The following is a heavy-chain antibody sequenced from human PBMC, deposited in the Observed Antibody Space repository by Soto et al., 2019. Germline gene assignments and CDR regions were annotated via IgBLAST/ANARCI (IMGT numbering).Heavy chain of an antibody. J-gene: IGHJ4*02. CDR2: IIPIFGTA. Sequence: SVKVSCKASGGTFSSYAISWVRQAPGQGLEWMGGIIPIFGTANYAQKFQGRVTITADESTSTAYMELSSLRSEDTAVYYCARSLLWFGELLDGYYFDYWGQGTLVTVSS. CDR3: ARSLLWFGELLDGYYFDY. CDR1: GGTFSSYA. V-gene: IGHV1-69*13. D-gene: IGHD3-10*01.